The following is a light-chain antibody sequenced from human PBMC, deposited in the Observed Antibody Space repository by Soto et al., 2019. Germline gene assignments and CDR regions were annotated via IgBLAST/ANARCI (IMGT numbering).Light chain of an antibody. CDR2: WAS. V-gene: IGKV4-1*01. J-gene: IGKJ1*01. Sequence: DIVMTQSPDSLAVSLGERATINCKSSQSVLYSSNNKNYLAWYQQKPGQPPKLLIYWASTRESGVPDRFSGSGSGTDFTLTVSGLQAEDVAIYYCQQYSSPPWTFGQGTKVDIK. CDR3: QQYSSPPWT. CDR1: QSVLYSSNNKNY.